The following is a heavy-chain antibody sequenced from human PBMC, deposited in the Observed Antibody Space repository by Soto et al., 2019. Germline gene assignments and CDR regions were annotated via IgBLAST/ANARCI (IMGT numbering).Heavy chain of an antibody. CDR3: ARVSSLNSGLYGMDV. Sequence: QGQLAESGGGAVQTGTSLRLSCAASGFTFETHVMHWVRQAPGKGLEWVAVIWYDGSNRKYPDSVKGRFTVSRDNSKSTLFLQMNRLRAEDTAVYYCARVSSLNSGLYGMDVWGRGTMVTVSS. CDR1: GFTFETHV. CDR2: IWYDGSNR. D-gene: IGHD1-26*01. V-gene: IGHV3-33*01. J-gene: IGHJ6*02.